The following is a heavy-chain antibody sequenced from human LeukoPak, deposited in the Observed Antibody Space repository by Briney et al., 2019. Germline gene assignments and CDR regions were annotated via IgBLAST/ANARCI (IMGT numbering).Heavy chain of an antibody. J-gene: IGHJ4*02. V-gene: IGHV4-61*02. D-gene: IGHD3-22*01. Sequence: PSQTLSLTCTVSGGSISSGSYYWGWIRQPAGKGLEWIGRIYTSGSTNYNPSLKSRVTISVDTSKNQFSLKLSSVTAADTAAYYRPGTTDNRHYYDSSVAHWGRGTLVTVSS. CDR2: IYTSGST. CDR1: GGSISSGSYY. CDR3: PGTTDNRHYYDSSVAH.